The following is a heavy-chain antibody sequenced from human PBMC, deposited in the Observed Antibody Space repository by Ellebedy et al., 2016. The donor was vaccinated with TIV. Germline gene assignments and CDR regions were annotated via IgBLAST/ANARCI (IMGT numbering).Heavy chain of an antibody. V-gene: IGHV4-34*01. CDR1: GGSFSGYY. CDR3: ARLGGGRGYSYGYVDY. D-gene: IGHD5-18*01. Sequence: MPSETLSLTCAVYGGSFSGYYWSWIRQPPGKGLEWIGEINHSGSTNYNPSLKSRVTISVDTSKNQFSLKLSSVTAADTAVYYCARLGGGRGYSYGYVDYWGQGTLVTVSS. CDR2: INHSGST. J-gene: IGHJ4*02.